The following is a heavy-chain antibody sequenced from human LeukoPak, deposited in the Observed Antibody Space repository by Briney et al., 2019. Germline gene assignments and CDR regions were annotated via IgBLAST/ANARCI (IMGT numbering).Heavy chain of an antibody. D-gene: IGHD3-22*01. J-gene: IGHJ3*02. V-gene: IGHV3-7*01. CDR1: GFTFSSYW. CDR2: IKQDGSEK. CDR3: ARSRGQVVITTDAFDI. Sequence: PGGSLRLSCAASGFTFSSYWMSWVRQAAGKGLEWVANIKQDGSEKYYVDSMKGRFTISRDNAKNSLYLQMNSLRAEDMAVYYCARSRGQVVITTDAFDIWGQGTMVTVSS.